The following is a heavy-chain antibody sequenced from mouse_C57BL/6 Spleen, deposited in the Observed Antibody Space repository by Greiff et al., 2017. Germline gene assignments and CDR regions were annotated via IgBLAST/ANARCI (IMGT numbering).Heavy chain of an antibody. CDR3: ASHGYDAGNAMDY. D-gene: IGHD2-2*01. J-gene: IGHJ4*01. Sequence: VQGVESGPGLVAPSQSLSITCTVSGFSLTSYGVDWVRQSPGKGLEWLGVIWGVGSTNYNSALKSRLSISKDNSKSQVFLKMNSLQTDDTAMYYCASHGYDAGNAMDYWGQGTSVTVSS. V-gene: IGHV2-6*01. CDR1: GFSLTSYG. CDR2: IWGVGST.